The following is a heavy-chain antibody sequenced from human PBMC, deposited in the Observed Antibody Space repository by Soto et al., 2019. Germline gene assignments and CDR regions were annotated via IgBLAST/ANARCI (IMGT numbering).Heavy chain of an antibody. Sequence: QAQLVQSGAEVKKPGASVKVSCRASGYIFSSYGYAWVRQAPGQGLEWMGWISAYNGDTNYAQKFQARVTLTTDTSTTTAYMELRNLGSDDTAVYYCARSGAYCTSITCLFDSFWGLGTLVTVSS. V-gene: IGHV1-18*01. CDR2: ISAYNGDT. CDR1: GYIFSSYG. D-gene: IGHD2-8*01. J-gene: IGHJ4*02. CDR3: ARSGAYCTSITCLFDSF.